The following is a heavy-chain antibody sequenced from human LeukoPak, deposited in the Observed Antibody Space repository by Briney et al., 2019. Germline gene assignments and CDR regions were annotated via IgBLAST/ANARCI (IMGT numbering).Heavy chain of an antibody. CDR1: GGSISSSSYY. CDR2: IYYSGST. V-gene: IGHV4-39*01. J-gene: IGHJ4*02. CDR3: ARRGGWFGEFPFDY. D-gene: IGHD3-10*01. Sequence: PSETLSLTCTVSGGSISSSSYYWGWIRQPPGKGLEWIGSIYYSGSTYYNPSLKSRVTISVDTSKNQFSLKLSSVTAADTAVYYCARRGGWFGEFPFDYWGQGTLVTVSS.